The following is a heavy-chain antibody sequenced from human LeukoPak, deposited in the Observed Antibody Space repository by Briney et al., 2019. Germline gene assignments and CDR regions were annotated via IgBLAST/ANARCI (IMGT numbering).Heavy chain of an antibody. V-gene: IGHV3-33*01. J-gene: IGHJ4*02. CDR2: IWYDGSNK. CDR1: GFTFSSYG. Sequence: GRSLRLSCAASGFTFSSYGMHWVRQAPGKGLEWVAVIWYDGSNKYYADSVKGRFTIPRDNSKNTLYLQMNSLRAEDTAVYYCARDRSDIVVVPAATAPDYWGQGTLVTVSS. D-gene: IGHD2-2*01. CDR3: ARDRSDIVVVPAATAPDY.